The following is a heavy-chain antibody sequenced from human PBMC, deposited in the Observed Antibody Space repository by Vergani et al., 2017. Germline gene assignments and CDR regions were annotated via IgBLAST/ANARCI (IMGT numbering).Heavy chain of an antibody. V-gene: IGHV1-69*01. CDR1: GGTFSSYA. D-gene: IGHD6-6*01. J-gene: IGHJ6*03. Sequence: QVQLVQSGAEVKKPGSSVKVSCKASGGTFSSYAISWVRQAPGQGLEWMGGIIPIFGTANYAQKFQGRVTITADESKRPAYMELSSLRSEDTAVYYCARGGYSSSSLIGYYYYMDVWGKGTTVTVSS. CDR2: IIPIFGTA. CDR3: ARGGYSSSSLIGYYYYMDV.